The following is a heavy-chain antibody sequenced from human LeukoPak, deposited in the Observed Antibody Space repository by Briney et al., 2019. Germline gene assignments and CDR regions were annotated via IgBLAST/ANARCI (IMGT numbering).Heavy chain of an antibody. Sequence: GGSLRLSCAASGFTFSSYWMSWVRQAPGKGLEWVANIKQDGSEKYYVDSVKGRFTISRDNAKNSLYLQMNSLRAEDTAVYYCASHGGYCSSTSCPRDWFDPWGQGMLVTVSS. CDR1: GFTFSSYW. J-gene: IGHJ5*02. CDR2: IKQDGSEK. V-gene: IGHV3-7*03. CDR3: ASHGGYCSSTSCPRDWFDP. D-gene: IGHD2-2*01.